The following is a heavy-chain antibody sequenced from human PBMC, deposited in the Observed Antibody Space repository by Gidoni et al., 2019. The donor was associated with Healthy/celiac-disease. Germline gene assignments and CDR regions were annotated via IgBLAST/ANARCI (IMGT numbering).Heavy chain of an antibody. J-gene: IGHJ4*02. CDR3: GKATIFGVVIIASFDY. CDR2: ISGGGGST. CDR1: GFTFSSYA. Sequence: EVQLLESGGGLVQPGGSLRLPCAASGFTFSSYAMSWVRQAPGKGLEWVSAISGGGGSTYYADSVKGRFTISRDNSKNTLYLQMNSLRAEDTAVYYCGKATIFGVVIIASFDYWGQGTLVTVSS. V-gene: IGHV3-23*01. D-gene: IGHD3-3*01.